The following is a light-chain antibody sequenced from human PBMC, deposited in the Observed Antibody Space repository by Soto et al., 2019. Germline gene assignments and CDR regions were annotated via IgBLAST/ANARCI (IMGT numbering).Light chain of an antibody. J-gene: IGKJ5*01. CDR3: QQYNRYSIT. V-gene: IGKV1-5*01. CDR1: QSISSW. CDR2: DAS. Sequence: DIQMTQSPSTLSASVGDRVTITCRASQSISSWLAWYQQKPGKAPKLLIYDASSLESGVPSRFSGSGSGTEFTLAISSLQPDDFATYYCQQYNRYSITFGQGTRLEMK.